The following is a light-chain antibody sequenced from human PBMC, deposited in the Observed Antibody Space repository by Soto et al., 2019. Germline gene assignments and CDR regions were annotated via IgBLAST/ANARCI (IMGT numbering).Light chain of an antibody. CDR3: AAWDDSLNGSYV. V-gene: IGLV1-44*01. J-gene: IGLJ1*01. CDR2: SNN. CDR1: SSKIGSNT. Sequence: QSVLTQPPSASGAPGQRVTISFFGSSSKIGSNTVNWYQQLPGTAPKLLIYSNNQRPSGVPDRFSGSKSGTSASLAISGLQSEDEADYYCAAWDDSLNGSYVFGTGTKVTVL.